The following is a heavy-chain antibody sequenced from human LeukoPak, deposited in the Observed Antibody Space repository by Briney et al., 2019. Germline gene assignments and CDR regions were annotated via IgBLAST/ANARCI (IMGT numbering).Heavy chain of an antibody. CDR2: IRSKAYGGTT. CDR1: GFTFGDYA. V-gene: IGHV3-49*03. CDR3: TRGYCGGGSCYSPSDY. D-gene: IGHD2-15*01. J-gene: IGHJ4*02. Sequence: PGGSLRLSCTASGFTFGDYAMSWFRQAPGKGLEWVGFIRSKAYGGTTEYAASVKGRFTISRDDSKSIAYLQMNSLKTEDTAVYYCTRGYCGGGSCYSPSDYWGQGTLVTVSS.